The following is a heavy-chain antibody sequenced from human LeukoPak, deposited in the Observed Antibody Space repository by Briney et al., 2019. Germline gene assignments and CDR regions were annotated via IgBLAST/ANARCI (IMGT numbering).Heavy chain of an antibody. D-gene: IGHD3-10*01. CDR2: ISYDGCNK. J-gene: IGHJ4*02. Sequence: GGALRLSCAGSGFTFSSYAMRGVRQAPGKGLEGVAVISYDGCNKYYADSVKGRFTISRDNSKNTLYLQMNSLRAEDTAVYYCARDISRYGSGSYYIAYYFDYWGQGTLVTVSS. V-gene: IGHV3-30-3*01. CDR3: ARDISRYGSGSYYIAYYFDY. CDR1: GFTFSSYA.